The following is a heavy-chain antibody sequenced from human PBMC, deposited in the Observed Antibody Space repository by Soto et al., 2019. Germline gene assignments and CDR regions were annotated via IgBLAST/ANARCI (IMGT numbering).Heavy chain of an antibody. CDR1: GYTFTSYG. D-gene: IGHD1-26*01. CDR2: ISAYNGNT. J-gene: IGHJ5*02. CDR3: ARVVGALGHWFDP. V-gene: IGHV1-18*01. Sequence: QVQLVQSGAEVKKPGASVKVSCKASGYTFTSYGISWVRQAPGQGLEWMGRISAYNGNTNYAQKLQGRASRTTDTSTSTAYMGLRSLRSDDTAVYYCARVVGALGHWFDPWGQGTLVTVSS.